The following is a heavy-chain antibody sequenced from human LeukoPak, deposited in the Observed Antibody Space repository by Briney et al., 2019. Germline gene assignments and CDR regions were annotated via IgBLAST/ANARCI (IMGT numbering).Heavy chain of an antibody. D-gene: IGHD3-3*01. V-gene: IGHV3-15*01. CDR1: GFTFSNAW. J-gene: IGHJ3*02. CDR2: IKSKTDGGTT. CDR3: TTDFPTIFGVVTSDDAFDI. Sequence: GGSLRLSWAASGFTFSNAWMSWVRQAPGKGLEWVGRIKSKTDGGTTDYAAPVKGRFTISRDDSKNTLYLQMNSLKTEDTAVYYCTTDFPTIFGVVTSDDAFDIWGQGTMVTVSS.